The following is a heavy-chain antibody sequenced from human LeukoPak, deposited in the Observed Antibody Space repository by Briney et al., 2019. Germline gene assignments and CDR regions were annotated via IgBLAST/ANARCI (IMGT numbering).Heavy chain of an antibody. D-gene: IGHD6-13*01. J-gene: IGHJ4*02. CDR1: GGSISSYY. Sequence: SETLSLTCTVSGGSISSYYWSWIRQPPGKGLEWIGYIYYSGSTNYNPSLKSRVTMSVDTSKNQFSLKLSSVTAADTAVYYCARAIAAGGFDYWGQGTLVTVSS. CDR3: ARAIAAGGFDY. V-gene: IGHV4-59*12. CDR2: IYYSGST.